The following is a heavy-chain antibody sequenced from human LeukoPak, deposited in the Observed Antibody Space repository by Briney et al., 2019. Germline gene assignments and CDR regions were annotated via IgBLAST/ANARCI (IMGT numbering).Heavy chain of an antibody. D-gene: IGHD2-2*01. J-gene: IGHJ4*02. CDR2: ISGYNGNT. Sequence: GASVKVSCKASGYTFTSYGISWVRQAPGQGLEWMAWISGYNGNTNYAQKFQGRVTTTTDTSTSTAYMELRSLRSDDTAVYYCARDEPRYQLLGFFFDYWRQGTLVTVSS. CDR1: GYTFTSYG. V-gene: IGHV1-18*01. CDR3: ARDEPRYQLLGFFFDY.